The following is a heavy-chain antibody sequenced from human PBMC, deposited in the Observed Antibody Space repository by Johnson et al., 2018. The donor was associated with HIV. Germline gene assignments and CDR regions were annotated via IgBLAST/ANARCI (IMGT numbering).Heavy chain of an antibody. Sequence: QVQVVESGGGLVQPGGSLRLSCAASGFTFSDYYMSWIRQAPGKGLEWVSYISSSGSTIYFADSVKGRFTISRDNAKNSLYLQMNSLRAEDTAVYYCARAHPLVADAFDIWGQGTMVTVSS. CDR3: ARAHPLVADAFDI. V-gene: IGHV3-11*04. J-gene: IGHJ3*02. D-gene: IGHD2-2*01. CDR2: ISSSGSTI. CDR1: GFTFSDYY.